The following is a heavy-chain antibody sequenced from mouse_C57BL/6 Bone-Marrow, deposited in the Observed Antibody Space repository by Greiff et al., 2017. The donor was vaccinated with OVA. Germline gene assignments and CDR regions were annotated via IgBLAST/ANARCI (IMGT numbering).Heavy chain of an antibody. D-gene: IGHD1-1*01. CDR2: IRHKANGYTT. V-gene: IGHV7-3*01. CDR3: ARYIRDFYGSSSYYFAMGY. CDR1: GFTFTDYY. Sequence: EVKLVESGGGLVQPGGSLSLSCAASGFTFTDYYMSWVRQPPGKALEWLGFIRHKANGYTTEHSASVKGRFTISRDNSQSILYLQINALRAEDSATYYCARYIRDFYGSSSYYFAMGYWGQGTSVTVAS. J-gene: IGHJ4*01.